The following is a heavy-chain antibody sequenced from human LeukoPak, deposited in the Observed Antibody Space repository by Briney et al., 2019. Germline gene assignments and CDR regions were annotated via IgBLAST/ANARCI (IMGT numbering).Heavy chain of an antibody. J-gene: IGHJ3*01. CDR2: IIPIYGTA. D-gene: IGHD3-22*01. CDR1: GGTFSISA. V-gene: IGHV1-69*13. CDR3: ATDLAKKYDSTGLDAFDV. Sequence: SVKVSCKSSGGTFSISAINWVRQAPGQGPEWMGGIIPIYGTANYVQKLQDRVTITADESTSTVYMELSSLRSEDTALYYCATDLAKKYDSTGLDAFDVWGQGTMVIVSS.